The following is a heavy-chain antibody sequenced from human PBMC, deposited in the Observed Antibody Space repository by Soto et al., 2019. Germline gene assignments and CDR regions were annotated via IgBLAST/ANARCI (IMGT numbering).Heavy chain of an antibody. V-gene: IGHV3-48*02. D-gene: IGHD1-26*01. CDR3: AGGSERYYEFDY. CDR2: ISSSSSPI. J-gene: IGHJ4*02. CDR1: GFSFSSYS. Sequence: EVQLVESGGGLVQPGGSLRVSCAASGFSFSSYSMNWVRQAPGKGLEWVSSISSSSSPIYYADSVKGLFTISRDNAKNSLYLQMNSLRDEDTAVYYCAGGSERYYEFDYWGQGALVTVSS.